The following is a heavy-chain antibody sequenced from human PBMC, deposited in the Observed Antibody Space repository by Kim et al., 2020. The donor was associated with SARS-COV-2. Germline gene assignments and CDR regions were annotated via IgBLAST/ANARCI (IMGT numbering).Heavy chain of an antibody. CDR2: IYYSGST. Sequence: SETLSLTCTVSGGSISSSSYYWGWIRQPPGKGLEWIGSIYYSGSTYYNPSLKSRVTISVDTSKNQFSLKLRSVTAADTAVYYCASGHYYGSGSLNWFDPWGQGTLVTVSS. J-gene: IGHJ5*02. V-gene: IGHV4-39*01. CDR3: ASGHYYGSGSLNWFDP. CDR1: GGSISSSSYY. D-gene: IGHD3-10*01.